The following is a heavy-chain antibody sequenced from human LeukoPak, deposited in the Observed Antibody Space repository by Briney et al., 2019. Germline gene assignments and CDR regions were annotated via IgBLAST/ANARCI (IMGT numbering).Heavy chain of an antibody. CDR1: GFIFSNYD. V-gene: IGHV3-30*18. J-gene: IGHJ4*02. Sequence: GGSLRLSCAASGFIFSNYDMHWVRQAPGKGLEWVAVISHDGRNKYYGDSVKGRFTISRDNSKNTLYLQMNSLRAEDTAVYYCAKALTRVAAAGTRVYYFDYWGQGTPVTVSS. D-gene: IGHD6-13*01. CDR2: ISHDGRNK. CDR3: AKALTRVAAAGTRVYYFDY.